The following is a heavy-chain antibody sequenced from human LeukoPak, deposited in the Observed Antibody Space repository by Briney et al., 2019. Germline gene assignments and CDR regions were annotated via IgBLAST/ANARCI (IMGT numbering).Heavy chain of an antibody. CDR1: GGSISSRSYY. CDR3: ARVRTQPDYYMDV. D-gene: IGHD1-7*01. Sequence: PSETLSLTCTVSGGSISSRSYYWSWIRQPAGKGLEWIGRIDTSGSTNFNPSLKSRVTISVDTSKNQFSLRLSSVTAADTAVYYCARVRTQPDYYMDVWGKGTTVTVSS. V-gene: IGHV4-61*02. CDR2: IDTSGST. J-gene: IGHJ6*03.